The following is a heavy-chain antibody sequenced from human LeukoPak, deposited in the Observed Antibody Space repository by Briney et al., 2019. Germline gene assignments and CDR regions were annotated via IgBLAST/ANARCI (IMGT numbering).Heavy chain of an antibody. Sequence: GGSLRLSCAASGFTFSTYGMSWVRQAPGKGLEWVAIIGGSGETTIYGDSVKGRLTISRDNSKNTVYLQMNSLRAEDTAVYYCAKRDNYGYFDYWGQGTLVTVSS. CDR2: IGGSGETT. V-gene: IGHV3-23*01. CDR3: AKRDNYGYFDY. CDR1: GFTFSTYG. J-gene: IGHJ4*02. D-gene: IGHD3-10*01.